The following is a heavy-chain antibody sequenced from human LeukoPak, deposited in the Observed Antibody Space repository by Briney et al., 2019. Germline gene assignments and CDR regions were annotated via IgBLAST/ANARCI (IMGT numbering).Heavy chain of an antibody. CDR2: ISSNGGST. V-gene: IGHV3-64*01. Sequence: GGSLRLSCAASGFTFSSYGMSWVRQAPGKGLEYVSAISSNGGSTYYANSVKGRFTISRDNSKNTLYLQMGSLRAEDMAVYYCARDGGDIVVVTASYYYMDVWGKGTTVTVSS. J-gene: IGHJ6*03. D-gene: IGHD2-21*02. CDR1: GFTFSSYG. CDR3: ARDGGDIVVVTASYYYMDV.